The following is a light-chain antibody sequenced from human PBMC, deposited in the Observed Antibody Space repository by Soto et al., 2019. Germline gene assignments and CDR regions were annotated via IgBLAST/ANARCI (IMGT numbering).Light chain of an antibody. V-gene: IGKV3-15*01. CDR2: AAS. J-gene: IGKJ4*01. CDR3: HQYAKGLS. Sequence: EIVMTQSPATLSVSPGEGATLSCRSSESIRKDLAWYQQKPGQPPRLLIYAASSRATGIPARFSGSGSETEFTLTTSSLQSEEFGVFYCHQYAKGLSFSGGTRVEIK. CDR1: ESIRKD.